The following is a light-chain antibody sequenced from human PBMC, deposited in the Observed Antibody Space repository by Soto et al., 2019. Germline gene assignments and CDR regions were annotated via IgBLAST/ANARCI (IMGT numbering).Light chain of an antibody. Sequence: EKLVTQSPATLSVSPGERATLSCRASQSVSSNLAWYQQKPGQAPRLLIYDASTRATGIPARFSGSGSGTEFTLTISSLQSEDLAVYYCQQYDDWPETFGQGTKV. V-gene: IGKV3-15*01. CDR2: DAS. J-gene: IGKJ1*01. CDR3: QQYDDWPET. CDR1: QSVSSN.